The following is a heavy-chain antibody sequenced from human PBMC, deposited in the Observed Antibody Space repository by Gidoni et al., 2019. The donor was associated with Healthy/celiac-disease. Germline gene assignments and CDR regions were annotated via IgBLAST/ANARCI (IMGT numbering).Heavy chain of an antibody. J-gene: IGHJ4*02. D-gene: IGHD6-13*01. CDR2: IKQDGSEK. Sequence: EVQLVESGGGLVQPGGSLRLSCAASGSTFSSYWMSWVRQAPGKGLEWVANIKQDGSEKYYVDSVKGRFTISRDNAKNSLYLQMNSLRAEDTAVYYCARNTGYSSLRSYYFDYWGQGTLVTVSS. CDR1: GSTFSSYW. CDR3: ARNTGYSSLRSYYFDY. V-gene: IGHV3-7*01.